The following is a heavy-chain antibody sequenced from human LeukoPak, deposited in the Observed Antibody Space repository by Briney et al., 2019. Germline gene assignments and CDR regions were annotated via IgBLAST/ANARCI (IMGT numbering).Heavy chain of an antibody. CDR3: ARGSVQLWLRDTYYHMDV. CDR1: GFTFDDYA. V-gene: IGHV3-20*04. CDR2: INWNGRIT. D-gene: IGHD5-18*01. Sequence: GESLRLSCAASGFTFDDYAMNWVRQVPGRGLEWVSGINWNGRITEYADSVKDRLTISRQNTNNSLYLYMNNLGGEDTALYFCARGSVQLWLRDTYYHMDVWGKGTTVTVSS. J-gene: IGHJ6*03.